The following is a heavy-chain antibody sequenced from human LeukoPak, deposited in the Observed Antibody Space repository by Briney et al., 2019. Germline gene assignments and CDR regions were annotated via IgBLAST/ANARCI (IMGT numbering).Heavy chain of an antibody. V-gene: IGHV3-30-3*01. CDR3: ARPHDFSSGYYPFDY. Sequence: PGRSLRLSCAASRFSFNTYTMHWVRQAPGKGLEWVALISHDGSNKYYADSVKGRFTISRDNSKNTLYLQMNSLRTGDTAVYYCARPHDFSSGYYPFDYWGQGTLVTVSS. CDR2: ISHDGSNK. CDR1: RFSFNTYT. D-gene: IGHD3-3*01. J-gene: IGHJ4*02.